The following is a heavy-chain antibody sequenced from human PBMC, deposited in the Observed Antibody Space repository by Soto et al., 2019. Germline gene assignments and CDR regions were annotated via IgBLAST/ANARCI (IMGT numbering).Heavy chain of an antibody. CDR2: IYHTVNT. J-gene: IGHJ3*02. CDR1: GVRMGIYF. Sequence: PSCSLSITCSVCGVRMGIYFWSWIGQAPGKGPELVGYIYHTVNTNYNPALKSRVTISMDTSENQLSLQLSSVTAADTAVYHCARWQYTVLTALDIWGQGTLVTVSS. CDR3: ARWQYTVLTALDI. V-gene: IGHV4-59*07. D-gene: IGHD4-17*01.